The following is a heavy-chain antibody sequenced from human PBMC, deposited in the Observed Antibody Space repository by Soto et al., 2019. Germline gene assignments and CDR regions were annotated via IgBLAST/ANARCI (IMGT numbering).Heavy chain of an antibody. CDR3: AREYGSGSSPPWFDP. J-gene: IGHJ5*02. D-gene: IGHD3-10*01. CDR1: GFTFDDYG. Sequence: EVQLVESGGGVVWPGGSLRLSCAASGFTFDDYGMSWVRQVPGKGLEWVSGINSNGDKTGDADSVKGRFTISRDNAKNSLYLQMNSLRVDDTALYHCAREYGSGSSPPWFDPWGQGTLVTVSS. CDR2: INSNGDKT. V-gene: IGHV3-20*01.